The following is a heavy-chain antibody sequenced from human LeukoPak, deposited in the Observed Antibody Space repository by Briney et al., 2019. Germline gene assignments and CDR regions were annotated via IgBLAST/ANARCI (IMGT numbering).Heavy chain of an antibody. CDR3: ARGGRDYGDYRGLSLFDY. J-gene: IGHJ4*02. Sequence: GASVKVSCKVSGYTLTELSMHWVRQAPGKGLEWMGGFDPEDGETIYAQKFQGRVTMTEDTSTDTAYMELSSLRSEDTAVYYCARGGRDYGDYRGLSLFDYWGQGTLVTVSS. CDR2: FDPEDGET. V-gene: IGHV1-24*01. CDR1: GYTLTELS. D-gene: IGHD4-17*01.